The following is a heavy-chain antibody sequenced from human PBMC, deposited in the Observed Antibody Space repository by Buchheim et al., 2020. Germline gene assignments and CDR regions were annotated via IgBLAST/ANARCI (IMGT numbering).Heavy chain of an antibody. J-gene: IGHJ3*02. CDR2: ISYDGSNK. D-gene: IGHD3-22*01. V-gene: IGHV3-30*18. CDR3: AKVSTYYYDSSGYEHNDAFDI. CDR1: GFTFSSYG. Sequence: QVQLVESGGGVVQPGRSLRLSCAASGFTFSSYGMHWVRQAPGKGLEWVAVISYDGSNKYYADCVKGRFTISRDNSKNTLYLQMNSLRAEDTAVYYCAKVSTYYYDSSGYEHNDAFDIWGQGT.